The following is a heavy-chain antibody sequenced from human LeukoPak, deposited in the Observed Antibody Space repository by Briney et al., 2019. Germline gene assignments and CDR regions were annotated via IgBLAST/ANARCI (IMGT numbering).Heavy chain of an antibody. D-gene: IGHD3-22*01. CDR1: GFAFRSFD. Sequence: PGGPLRLSCAASGFAFRSFDMSWVRQAPGKGLEWVSSLSDSGDTTYYADSVKGRFTISRDNSNNTLYLQMNSLRAEDTALYYCAKDRSLTLPTFERSGYYYYWGQGTLVTVSS. V-gene: IGHV3-23*01. CDR2: LSDSGDTT. CDR3: AKDRSLTLPTFERSGYYYY. J-gene: IGHJ4*02.